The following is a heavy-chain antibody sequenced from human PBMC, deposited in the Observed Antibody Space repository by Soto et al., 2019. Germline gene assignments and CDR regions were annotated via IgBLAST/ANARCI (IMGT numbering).Heavy chain of an antibody. CDR2: ISACNGNT. D-gene: IGHD2-2*01. Sequence: GASVKVACKASGYTFTSYGISWVRQAPGQGLEWMGWISACNGNTNYAQKLQGRVTMTTDTSTSTAYMELRSLRSDDTAVYYCARRRGVPRPYGMDVWGQGTTVTVSS. CDR1: GYTFTSYG. V-gene: IGHV1-18*04. CDR3: ARRRGVPRPYGMDV. J-gene: IGHJ6*02.